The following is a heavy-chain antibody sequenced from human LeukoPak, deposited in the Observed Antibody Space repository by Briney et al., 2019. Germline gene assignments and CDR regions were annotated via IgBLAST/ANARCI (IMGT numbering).Heavy chain of an antibody. J-gene: IGHJ4*02. CDR2: IYYSGST. D-gene: IGHD6-19*01. V-gene: IGHV4-59*08. Sequence: SETLSLTCTVSGGSISSYYWSWIRRPPGKGLEWIGYIYYSGSTNYNPSLKSRVTISVDTSKNQFSLKLSSVTAADTAVYYCASEGAVAGTGAGVLYWGQGTLVTVSS. CDR1: GGSISSYY. CDR3: ASEGAVAGTGAGVLY.